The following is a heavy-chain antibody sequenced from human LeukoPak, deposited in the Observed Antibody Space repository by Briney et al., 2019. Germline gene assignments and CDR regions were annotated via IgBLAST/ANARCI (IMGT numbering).Heavy chain of an antibody. CDR1: GFSLSTYG. Sequence: GASLRLSCAASGFSLSTYGVSWVRQPPGKGLEWVSGITGTGGSTYYADSVKGRFTVSRDTSKNTLYLQMNSLRAEDTAIYYCAKDHGTAVAGFYYWGQGTLVTVSS. CDR2: ITGTGGST. J-gene: IGHJ4*02. V-gene: IGHV3-23*01. CDR3: AKDHGTAVAGFYY. D-gene: IGHD6-19*01.